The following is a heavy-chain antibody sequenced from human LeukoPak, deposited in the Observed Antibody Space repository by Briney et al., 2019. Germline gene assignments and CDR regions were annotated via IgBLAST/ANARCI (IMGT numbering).Heavy chain of an antibody. Sequence: AGGSLRLSCAASGFTFSSYAMSWVRQAPGKGLEWVSAISGSGGSTYYADSVKGRFTISRDNSKNTLYLQMNSLRAEDTAVYYCAKGDVVVVAATPSWFDPWGQGTLVTVSS. CDR2: ISGSGGST. CDR1: GFTFSSYA. J-gene: IGHJ5*02. CDR3: AKGDVVVVAATPSWFDP. D-gene: IGHD2-15*01. V-gene: IGHV3-23*01.